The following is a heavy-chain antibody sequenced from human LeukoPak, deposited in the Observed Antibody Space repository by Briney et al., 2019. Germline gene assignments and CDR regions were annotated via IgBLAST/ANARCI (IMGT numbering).Heavy chain of an antibody. J-gene: IGHJ4*02. CDR1: GYTFTINY. D-gene: IGHD1-26*01. CDR2: INSSGGST. CDR3: ARVGGNYPIN. V-gene: IGHV1-46*01. Sequence: ASVTVSCRASGYTFTINYMLWVRQAPGQGLEGMGLINSSGGSTSYAQKFQGRVTMTRDTSTSTVYMELSSLSSEDTAVYYCARVGGNYPINWGQGSLVTVSA.